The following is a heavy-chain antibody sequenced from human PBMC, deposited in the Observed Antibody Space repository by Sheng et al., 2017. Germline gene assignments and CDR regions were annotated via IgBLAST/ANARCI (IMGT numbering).Heavy chain of an antibody. D-gene: IGHD2-15*01. CDR1: GYTFTGYY. Sequence: QVQLVQSGAEMKKPGASVKVSCKASGYTFTGYYMHWVRQAPGQGLEWMGRINPNSGGTNYAQKFQGRVTMTRDTSISTAYMELSRLRSDDTAVYYCARVTGSGGSYLRVGFYFDYWGQGTLVTVSS. J-gene: IGHJ4*02. V-gene: IGHV1-2*06. CDR3: ARVTGSGGSYLRVGFYFDY. CDR2: INPNSGGT.